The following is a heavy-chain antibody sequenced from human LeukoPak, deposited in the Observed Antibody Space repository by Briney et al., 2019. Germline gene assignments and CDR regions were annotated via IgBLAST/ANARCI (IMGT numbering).Heavy chain of an antibody. V-gene: IGHV4-38-2*01. CDR2: IYHSGST. CDR1: GYSISSGHY. Sequence: SETLSLTCAVSGYSISSGHYWGWIRQPPGKGLEWIGSIYHSGSTYYNPSLKSRVTISVDTSKNQFSLKLSSVTAADTAVYYCARPTYSGSYSGAFDIWGQGTMVTVSS. CDR3: ARPTYSGSYSGAFDI. D-gene: IGHD1-26*01. J-gene: IGHJ3*02.